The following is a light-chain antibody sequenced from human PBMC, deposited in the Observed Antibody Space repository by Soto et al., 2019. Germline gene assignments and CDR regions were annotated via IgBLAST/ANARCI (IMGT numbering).Light chain of an antibody. CDR1: QYISNW. CDR3: QHYNSYSDA. Sequence: DIQITPSPSGLSVWVGHRVTITCRFSQYISNWVAWYQQKPGKAPKLLIYKASNLKTGVPSRFSGSGSGTEFTLTISSLQPDDIATYYCQHYNSYSDAFGQGTKVDIK. J-gene: IGKJ1*01. CDR2: KAS. V-gene: IGKV1-5*03.